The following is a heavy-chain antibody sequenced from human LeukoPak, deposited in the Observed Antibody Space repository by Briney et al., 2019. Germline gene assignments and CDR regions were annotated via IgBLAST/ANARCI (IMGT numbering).Heavy chain of an antibody. CDR2: IHTGGNT. CDR1: GGSISTFY. J-gene: IGHJ3*01. CDR3: AKPSNYYGSATDAFDF. V-gene: IGHV4-4*07. Sequence: SETLSLTCTVSGGSISTFYWSWIRQPAGKGLEWIGRIHTGGNTNYNPSLKSRVTMSVDTSKNHFSLKLNSVTAADTAVYYCAKPSNYYGSATDAFDFWGQGTMVTVSS. D-gene: IGHD3-10*01.